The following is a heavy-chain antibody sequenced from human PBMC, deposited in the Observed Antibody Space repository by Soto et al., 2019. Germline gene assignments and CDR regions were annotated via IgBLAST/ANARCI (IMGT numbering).Heavy chain of an antibody. CDR2: VYHSGIT. Sequence: PSETLSLTCVVSGFTSNYYWVWMRQPPGKGLEWIGSVYHSGITYYNPSLKGRVAISIDRSNSQFSLRLNSVTGADTAMYYCARLRGSHFDMDVWGQGTTVTVYS. V-gene: IGHV4-38-2*01. CDR1: GFTSNYY. J-gene: IGHJ6*02. CDR3: ARLRGSHFDMDV.